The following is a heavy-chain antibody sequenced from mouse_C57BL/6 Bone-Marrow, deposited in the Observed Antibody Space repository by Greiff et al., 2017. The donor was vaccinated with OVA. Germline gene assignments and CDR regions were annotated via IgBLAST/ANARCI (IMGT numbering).Heavy chain of an antibody. D-gene: IGHD2-5*01. CDR2: INPNYGTT. Sequence: VHVKQSGPELVKPGASVKISCKASGYSFTDYNMNWVKQSNGKSLEWIGVINPNYGTTSYNQKFKGKATLTVDQSSSTAYMQLNSLTSEDSAVYYCAREGDYSNWFAYWGQGTLVTVSA. CDR1: GYSFTDYN. CDR3: AREGDYSNWFAY. V-gene: IGHV1-39*01. J-gene: IGHJ3*01.